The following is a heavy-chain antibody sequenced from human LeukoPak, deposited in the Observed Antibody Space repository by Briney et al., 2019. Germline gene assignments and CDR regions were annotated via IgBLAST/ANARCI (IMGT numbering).Heavy chain of an antibody. CDR3: ARDRRNGDDRYYYYYYMDV. J-gene: IGHJ6*03. Sequence: ASVKVSCEASGYTFTSYAMNWVRQAPGQGLEWMGWINTNTGNPTYAQGFTGRFVFSLDTSVSTAYLQISSLKAEDTAVYYCARDRRNGDDRYYYYYYMDVWGKGTTVTVSS. V-gene: IGHV7-4-1*02. CDR2: INTNTGNP. D-gene: IGHD4-17*01. CDR1: GYTFTSYA.